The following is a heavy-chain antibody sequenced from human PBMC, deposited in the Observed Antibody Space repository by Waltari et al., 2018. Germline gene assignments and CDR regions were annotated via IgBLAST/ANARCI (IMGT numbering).Heavy chain of an antibody. Sequence: QVQLVQSGAEVKKPGSSVKVSCTASGGTFSSYAISWVRQAPGPGLEWMGGIIPIFGTANYAQKFQGRVTITADESTSTAYMELSSLRSEDTAVYYCARGLVGALSRGGYYMDVWGKGTTVTVSS. V-gene: IGHV1-69*01. CDR1: GGTFSSYA. D-gene: IGHD1-26*01. CDR3: ARGLVGALSRGGYYMDV. J-gene: IGHJ6*03. CDR2: IIPIFGTA.